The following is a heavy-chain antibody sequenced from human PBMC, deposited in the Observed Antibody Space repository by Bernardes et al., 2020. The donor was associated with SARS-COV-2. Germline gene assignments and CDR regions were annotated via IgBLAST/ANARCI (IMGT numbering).Heavy chain of an antibody. D-gene: IGHD3-10*01. CDR3: ASDLSLGSLSYGMDV. Sequence: CAASGFTVSSNYMSWVRPAPGRGVEWGSGNFSGGSTYYADSVKGRFTISRDNSKNTLYLQMNSLRAEDTAVYYCASDLSLGSLSYGMDVWGQGNTVTVS. CDR2: NFSGGST. V-gene: IGHV3-66*01. CDR1: GFTVSSNY. J-gene: IGHJ6*02.